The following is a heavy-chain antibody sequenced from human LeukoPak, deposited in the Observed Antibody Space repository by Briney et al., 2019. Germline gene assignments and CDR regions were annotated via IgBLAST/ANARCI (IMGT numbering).Heavy chain of an antibody. CDR2: IYYSGST. J-gene: IGHJ4*02. V-gene: IGHV4-59*01. Sequence: SETLSLTCTVSGGSISSYYWSWLRQPPGKGLEWIGYIYYSGSTNYNPSLKSRVTISVDTSKNQFSLKLSSVTAADAAVYYCARAYYYGSGSYSFDYWGQGTLVTVSS. D-gene: IGHD3-10*01. CDR3: ARAYYYGSGSYSFDY. CDR1: GGSISSYY.